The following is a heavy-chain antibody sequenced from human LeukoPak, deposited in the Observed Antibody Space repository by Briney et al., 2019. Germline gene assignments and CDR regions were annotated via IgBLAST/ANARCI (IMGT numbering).Heavy chain of an antibody. CDR3: ARGGVRFLEWKIRNAHYMDV. CDR2: LYYSGST. V-gene: IGHV4-39*01. J-gene: IGHJ6*03. Sequence: SETLSLTCTVSSGSISSSTFYWGWIRQPPGKGLEWIGSLYYSGSTYYNPSLKSRVTISVDTSKNQFSLKLSSVTAADTAVYYCARGGVRFLEWKIRNAHYMDVWGKGTTVTVSS. D-gene: IGHD3-3*01. CDR1: SGSISSSTFY.